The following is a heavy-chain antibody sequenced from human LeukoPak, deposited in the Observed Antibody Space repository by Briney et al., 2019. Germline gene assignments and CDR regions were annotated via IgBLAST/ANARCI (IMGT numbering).Heavy chain of an antibody. Sequence: SETLSLTCTVSGGSISSYYWSWIRQPPGKGLEWIGYIYYSGSTNYNPSLKSRVTISVDTSKNQFSLKLSSVTAADTAVYYCARVTYGSGTYGAFDYWGQGTLVTVSS. J-gene: IGHJ4*02. D-gene: IGHD3-10*01. V-gene: IGHV4-59*01. CDR2: IYYSGST. CDR3: ARVTYGSGTYGAFDY. CDR1: GGSISSYY.